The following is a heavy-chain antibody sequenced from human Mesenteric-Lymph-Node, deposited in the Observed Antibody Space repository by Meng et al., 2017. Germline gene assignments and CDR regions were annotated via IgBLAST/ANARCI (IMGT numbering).Heavy chain of an antibody. CDR1: GFTFSAYY. CDR2: INQHGSET. J-gene: IGHJ2*01. Sequence: GESLKISCAASGFTFSAYYMSWVRQTPGKGPEWVANINQHGSETYYVDSLRGRFTISRDNAKNSLYLQMNSLRDEDTAVYYCARGEITMVVVDYWYLDLWGRGTLVTVSS. CDR3: ARGEITMVVVDYWYLDL. D-gene: IGHD3-22*01. V-gene: IGHV3-7*01.